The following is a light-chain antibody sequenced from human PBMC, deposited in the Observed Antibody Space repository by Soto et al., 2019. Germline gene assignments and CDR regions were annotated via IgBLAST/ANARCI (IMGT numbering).Light chain of an antibody. CDR1: QSISTR. Sequence: DIQMTQSPSTLSASVGDRVTITCRASQSISTRVAWYQQKSGKAPKLLIYDASSLESGVPSRFSASGVGTEFTLTISSLQPDDFATYYCQQYTSYSLTFGQGTRLEIK. J-gene: IGKJ5*01. CDR2: DAS. CDR3: QQYTSYSLT. V-gene: IGKV1-5*01.